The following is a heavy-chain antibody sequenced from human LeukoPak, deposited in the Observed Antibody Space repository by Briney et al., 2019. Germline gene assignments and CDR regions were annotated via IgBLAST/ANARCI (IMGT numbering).Heavy chain of an antibody. V-gene: IGHV3-21*01. CDR2: ISSSSSYI. D-gene: IGHD6-13*01. J-gene: IGHJ6*03. CDR1: GFTFSSYS. Sequence: PGGSLRLSXAASGFTFSSYSMNWVRQAPGKGLEWVSSISSSSSYIYYADSVKGRFTISRDNAKNSLYLQMNSLRAEDTAVYYCARDGIAAAGTYYIDVWGKGTTVTVSS. CDR3: ARDGIAAAGTYYIDV.